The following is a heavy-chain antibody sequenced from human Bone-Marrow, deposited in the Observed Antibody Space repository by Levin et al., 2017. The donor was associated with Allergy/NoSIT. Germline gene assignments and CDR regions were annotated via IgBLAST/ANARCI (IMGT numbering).Heavy chain of an antibody. D-gene: IGHD3-10*01. J-gene: IGHJ4*02. CDR3: ARRRGLDY. CDR2: INEDGSER. V-gene: IGHV3-7*03. CDR1: GFDFSAYS. Sequence: GGSLRLSCAASGFDFSAYSMSWVRLVPGKGLEWVAHINEDGSERYYVPSTKGRFSISRDNAKNVLYLQMRSLRVDDTGIYYCARRRGLDYWGQGTRVIVSS.